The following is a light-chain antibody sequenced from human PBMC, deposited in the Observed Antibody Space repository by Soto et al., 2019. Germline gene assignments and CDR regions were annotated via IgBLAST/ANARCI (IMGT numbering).Light chain of an antibody. Sequence: QSVLTQPPSASGTPGQRVTISCSGSSSNIGSNYVYWYQQLPGTAPKLLIYRNNHRPSGVPDRFSRFKSGTSASLAISGLRSENEADYYCSAWDDSLRGPIGVFGGGTKLTVL. CDR3: SAWDDSLRGPIGV. J-gene: IGLJ2*01. V-gene: IGLV1-47*01. CDR1: SSNIGSNY. CDR2: RNN.